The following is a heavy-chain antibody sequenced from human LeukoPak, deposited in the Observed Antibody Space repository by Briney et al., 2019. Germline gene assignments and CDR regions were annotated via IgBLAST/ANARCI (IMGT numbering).Heavy chain of an antibody. CDR1: GGSFSGYY. Sequence: SETLSLTCAVYGGSFSGYYWSWIRQPPGKRLEWLGEINHSGSTNYNPSLKSRVTISVDTSKNQCSLKLSSVTAADTAVYYCARGGLLWANQKDYWGQGTLVTVSS. CDR3: ARGGLLWANQKDY. CDR2: INHSGST. V-gene: IGHV4-34*01. D-gene: IGHD3-10*01. J-gene: IGHJ4*02.